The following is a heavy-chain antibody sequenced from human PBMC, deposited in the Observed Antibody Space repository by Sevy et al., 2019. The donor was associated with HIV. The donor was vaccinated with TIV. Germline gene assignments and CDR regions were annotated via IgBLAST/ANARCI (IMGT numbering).Heavy chain of an antibody. V-gene: IGHV3-30-3*01. J-gene: IGHJ4*02. CDR2: ISYDGSNK. CDR1: GFTFSSYA. Sequence: GGSLRLSCAASGFTFSSYAMHWVRQAPGKGLEWVAVISYDGSNKYYADSVKGRFTISRDNSKNTLYLQMNSLRAEDTAVYYCAGGLLVSARPPEGYFDYWGQGTLVTVSS. CDR3: AGGLLVSARPPEGYFDY. D-gene: IGHD6-6*01.